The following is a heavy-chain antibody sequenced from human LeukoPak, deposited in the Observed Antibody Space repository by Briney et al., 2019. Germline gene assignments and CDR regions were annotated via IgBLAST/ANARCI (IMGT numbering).Heavy chain of an antibody. J-gene: IGHJ3*02. CDR1: GGSISSSSYY. CDR2: IYYSGST. Sequence: SETLSLTCTVSGGSISSSSYYWGWIRQPPGKGLEWIGSIYYSGSTYYNPSLKSRVTISVDTSKNQFSLKLSSVTAADTAVYYCASVPSRLYAFDIWGQGTMVTVSS. CDR3: ASVPSRLYAFDI. V-gene: IGHV4-39*07. D-gene: IGHD6-25*01.